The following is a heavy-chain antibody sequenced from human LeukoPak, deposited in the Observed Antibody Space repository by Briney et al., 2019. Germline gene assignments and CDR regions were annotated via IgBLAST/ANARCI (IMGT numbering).Heavy chain of an antibody. J-gene: IGHJ4*02. CDR2: IIPIFGTA. CDR1: GGTFSSYA. V-gene: IGHV1-69*05. D-gene: IGHD6-19*01. Sequence: LVKVSCKASGGTFSSYAISWVRQAPGQGLEWMGRIIPIFGTANYAQKFQGRVTITTDESTSTAYMELSSLRSEDTAVYYCAREGIAVGGLGYWGQGTLVTVSS. CDR3: AREGIAVGGLGY.